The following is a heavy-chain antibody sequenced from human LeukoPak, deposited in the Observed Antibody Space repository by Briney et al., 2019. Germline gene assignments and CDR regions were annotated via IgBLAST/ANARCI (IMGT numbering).Heavy chain of an antibody. V-gene: IGHV3-30-3*01. J-gene: IGHJ4*02. D-gene: IGHD4-4*01. CDR2: ISYDGNNK. Sequence: GGSLRLSCAASGFTFSSYAMHWVRQAPGKGLEWVAVISYDGNNKYYADSVKGRFTISRDNSKNTLYLQMNSLRAEDTAVYYCARDKGGYSNLFYFDYWGQGTLVTVSS. CDR1: GFTFSSYA. CDR3: ARDKGGYSNLFYFDY.